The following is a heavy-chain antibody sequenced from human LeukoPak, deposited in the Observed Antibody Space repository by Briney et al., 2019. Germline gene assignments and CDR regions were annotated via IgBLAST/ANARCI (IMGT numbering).Heavy chain of an antibody. CDR3: ARGGGITMIVVVTANDY. Sequence: GGSLRLSCATSRFTFSNYWMSWVRQAPGKGLEWVSYISSSGSTIYYADSVKGRFTISRDNAKNSLYLQMNSLRAEDTAVYYCARGGGITMIVVVTANDYWGQGTLVTVSS. CDR1: RFTFSNYW. V-gene: IGHV3-48*04. CDR2: ISSSGSTI. J-gene: IGHJ4*02. D-gene: IGHD3-22*01.